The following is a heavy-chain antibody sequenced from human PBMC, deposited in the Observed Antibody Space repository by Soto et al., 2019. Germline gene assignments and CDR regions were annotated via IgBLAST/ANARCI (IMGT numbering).Heavy chain of an antibody. Sequence: GWSLSLSCAASVFTFILYSMIWVRQAPGKGLEWVASITSSSSYIYYEDSLKGRFTISRGNAKNSLFLQLDSLRAEDTAVYFCVRARSTDSRPDYWGQGTLVTVSS. CDR2: ITSSSSYI. CDR3: VRARSTDSRPDY. D-gene: IGHD3-22*01. J-gene: IGHJ4*02. V-gene: IGHV3-21*01. CDR1: VFTFILYS.